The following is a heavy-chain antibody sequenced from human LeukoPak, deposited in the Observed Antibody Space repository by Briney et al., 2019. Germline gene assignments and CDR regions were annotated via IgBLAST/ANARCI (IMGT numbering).Heavy chain of an antibody. J-gene: IGHJ4*02. CDR3: ARGRRGSGSYYSDY. CDR1: GGTFSSYA. CDR2: MNPNSGNT. V-gene: IGHV1-8*02. D-gene: IGHD3-10*01. Sequence: ASVKVSCKASGGTFSSYAISWVRQAPGQGLEWMGWMNPNSGNTGYAQKFQGRVTMTRNTSISTAHMELSSLRSEDTAVYYCARGRRGSGSYYSDYWGQGTLVTVSS.